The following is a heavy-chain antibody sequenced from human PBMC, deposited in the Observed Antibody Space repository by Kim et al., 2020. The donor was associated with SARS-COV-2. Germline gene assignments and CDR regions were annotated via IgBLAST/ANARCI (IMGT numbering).Heavy chain of an antibody. D-gene: IGHD2-15*01. CDR1: GFTFSNAW. J-gene: IGHJ4*02. Sequence: GGSLRLSCAASGFTFSNAWMSWVRQAPGKGLAWVGRIKSKTDGGTTDYAAPVKGRFTISRDDSKNTLYRQMNSLKTEDTAVYYCTTLALICSGGSCCGYWGQGTLVTVSS. CDR3: TTLALICSGGSCCGY. CDR2: IKSKTDGGTT. V-gene: IGHV3-15*01.